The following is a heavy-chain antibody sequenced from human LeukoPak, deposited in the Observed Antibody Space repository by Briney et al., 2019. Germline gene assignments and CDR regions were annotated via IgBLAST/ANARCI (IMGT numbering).Heavy chain of an antibody. Sequence: GESLKISCKGSGYSFTSYWIGWVRQMPGKGLEWMGIIDPGDSDTRYSPSFQGQVTISADKSISTAYLQWSSLKASDTAMYYCARHLGDFWSGSNWFDPWGQGTLVTVSS. CDR2: IDPGDSDT. CDR3: ARHLGDFWSGSNWFDP. J-gene: IGHJ5*02. V-gene: IGHV5-51*01. D-gene: IGHD3-3*01. CDR1: GYSFTSYW.